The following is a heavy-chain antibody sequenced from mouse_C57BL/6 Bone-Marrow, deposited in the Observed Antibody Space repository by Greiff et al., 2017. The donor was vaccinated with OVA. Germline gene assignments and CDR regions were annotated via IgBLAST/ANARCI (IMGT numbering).Heavy chain of an antibody. V-gene: IGHV1-84*01. CDR2: TYPGSGNT. CDR3: ASVGYFDV. CDR1: GYTFTDYY. J-gene: IGHJ1*03. Sequence: HLVESGPELVKPGASVKISCKASGYTFTDYYINWVKQRPGQGLEWIGWTYPGSGNTKYNEKFKGKATLTVDTSSSTAYMQLSSLTSEDSAVYFCASVGYFDVWGTGTTVTVSS.